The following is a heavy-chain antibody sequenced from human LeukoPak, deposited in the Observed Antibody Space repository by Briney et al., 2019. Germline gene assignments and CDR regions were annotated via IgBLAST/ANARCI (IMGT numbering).Heavy chain of an antibody. CDR1: GFTFSKYV. CDR2: IFGSGTNT. CDR3: AKKWPGYCRGDCPQNVLGH. J-gene: IGHJ4*02. D-gene: IGHD2-21*02. Sequence: PGGSLRLSCAASGFTFSKYVMSWVRQAPAEGLEWVSTIFGSGTNTLYADSVRGRFTISRDNSKNTLYLQMDRLRAEDTAVYYCAKKWPGYCRGDCPQNVLGHWGQGILVTVSS. V-gene: IGHV3-23*01.